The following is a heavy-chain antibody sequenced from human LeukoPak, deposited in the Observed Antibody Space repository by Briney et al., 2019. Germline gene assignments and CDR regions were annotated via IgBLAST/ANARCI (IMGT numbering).Heavy chain of an antibody. V-gene: IGHV1-8*01. Sequence: ASVKVSCTASGYTFTSYDIHWVRQATGQGLEWMGWMNPNSGNTGYAQKFQGRVTMTRNTSISTAYMELSSLRSEDTAVYYCARGSDNNRLYYDFWSGYSYYFDYWGQGTLVTVSS. J-gene: IGHJ4*02. CDR2: MNPNSGNT. D-gene: IGHD3-3*01. CDR1: GYTFTSYD. CDR3: ARGSDNNRLYYDFWSGYSYYFDY.